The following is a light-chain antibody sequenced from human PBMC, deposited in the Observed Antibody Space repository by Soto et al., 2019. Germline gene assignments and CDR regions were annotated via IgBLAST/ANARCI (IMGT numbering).Light chain of an antibody. V-gene: IGKV1-39*01. Sequence: DIQMTQSPSSLSASVGDRVTITCRASLTIGDSLSWFQQKAGKPPTLLIYGASALQSGVPAWISGSGSGTDFTLSLSNMQREDFATYYCLQTYNLPRTFGQGTKVEFK. CDR3: LQTYNLPRT. CDR1: LTIGDS. J-gene: IGKJ1*01. CDR2: GAS.